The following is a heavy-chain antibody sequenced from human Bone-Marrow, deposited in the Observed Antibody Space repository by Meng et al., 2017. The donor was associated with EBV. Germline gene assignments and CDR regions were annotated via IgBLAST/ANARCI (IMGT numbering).Heavy chain of an antibody. CDR2: INTNTGDP. D-gene: IGHD6-19*01. CDR1: GYTFTNYA. CDR3: ALGLGVGGSHYYFDQ. J-gene: IGHJ4*02. Sequence: HVQLWKSWSDLKEPGASLKVSCKTSGYTFTNYAMSWVRQAPGQGLEWMGWINTNTGDPSYAQGFTGRFVFSLDTSVSTAYLQISSLKAKDTAVYYCALGLGVGGSHYYFDQWGQGTLVTGSS. V-gene: IGHV7-4-1*02.